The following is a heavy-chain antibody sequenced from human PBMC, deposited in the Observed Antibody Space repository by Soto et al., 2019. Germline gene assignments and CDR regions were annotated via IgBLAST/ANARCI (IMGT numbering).Heavy chain of an antibody. CDR2: IKQDGSEK. J-gene: IGHJ4*02. D-gene: IGHD4-17*01. Sequence: EVQLVESGGGLVQPGGSLRLTCTASGFILSNYWMNWVRQAPEKGLEWVANIKQDGSEKNYVDSVKGRFTISRDNAKNSLYLQMNSLRVDDTAMYYCMTTVTTFGCWGQGTLVTVSS. V-gene: IGHV3-7*05. CDR1: GFILSNYW. CDR3: MTTVTTFGC.